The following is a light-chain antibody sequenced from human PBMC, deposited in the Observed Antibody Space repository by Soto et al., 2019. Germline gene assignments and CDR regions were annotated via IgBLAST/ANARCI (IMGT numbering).Light chain of an antibody. CDR3: QQRHMWPIT. V-gene: IGKV3D-20*02. CDR2: DAY. Sequence: EIVLTQSPCALSLSPGERATLSCRASQSVNSSYLGWYQQKPGQAPRLLIYDAYNRATGIPPRFSGSGSGTDFTLTISSLEPEDSAVYYCQQRHMWPITFGQGTRLEIK. J-gene: IGKJ5*01. CDR1: QSVNSSY.